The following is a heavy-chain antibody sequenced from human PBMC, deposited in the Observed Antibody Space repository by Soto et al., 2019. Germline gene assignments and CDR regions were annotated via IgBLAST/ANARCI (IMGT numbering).Heavy chain of an antibody. CDR2: IKSKTDGGSA. CDR3: TTDSRTTMPEVRFDY. D-gene: IGHD3-10*01. J-gene: IGHJ4*01. CDR1: GFAFSNAW. V-gene: IGHV3-15*07. Sequence: PVGSRRLSCAASGFAFSNAWINWVRQAPGKGVQGVGRIKSKTDGGSADYAAPVKGRFAVSRDDSKNIVYLQMNSLKIEDTAVYYCTTDSRTTMPEVRFDYWGHGTLVTVSS.